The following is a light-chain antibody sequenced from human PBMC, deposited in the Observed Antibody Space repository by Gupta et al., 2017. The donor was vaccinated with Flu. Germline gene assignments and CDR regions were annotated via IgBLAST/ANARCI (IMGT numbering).Light chain of an antibody. Sequence: GKMASSNGGRENIAEKKGNWYQQKPGQAPVVVVYDDSDRPSGIPERFSGSNTGNTATLTISGVVAGDEADYYCQGWDRIGDHWVFGGGTKVTV. CDR1: NIAEKK. J-gene: IGLJ3*02. CDR2: DDS. CDR3: QGWDRIGDHWV. V-gene: IGLV3-21*03.